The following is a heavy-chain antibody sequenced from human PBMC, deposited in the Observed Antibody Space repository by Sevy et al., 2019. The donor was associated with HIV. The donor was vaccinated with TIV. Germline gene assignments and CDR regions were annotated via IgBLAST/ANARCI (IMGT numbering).Heavy chain of an antibody. CDR1: GFTVSSSY. V-gene: IGHV3-53*01. CDR2: IYSGGST. D-gene: IGHD3-3*01. CDR3: ARGRGVFGAVAINWFDP. Sequence: GGSLRLSCAASGFTVSSSYMTWVRQPPGKGLEWVSVIYSGGSTYYADSVTGRFTISRDNSKNTMNLQMNNLRADDTAVYYCARGRGVFGAVAINWFDPWGQGALVTVSS. J-gene: IGHJ5*02.